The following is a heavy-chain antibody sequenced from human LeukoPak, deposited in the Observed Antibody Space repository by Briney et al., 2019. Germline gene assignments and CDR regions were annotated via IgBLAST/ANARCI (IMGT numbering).Heavy chain of an antibody. Sequence: PGGSLRLSCAASGFTFSSYSMNWVRQAPGKGLDWVSYSSSSSSTIYYADSVKGRFTISRDNAKNSLYLQMNSLRAEDTAVYYCATSTSGYYYAPFDYWGQGTLVTVSS. CDR1: GFTFSSYS. D-gene: IGHD3-22*01. CDR2: SSSSSSTI. J-gene: IGHJ4*02. V-gene: IGHV3-48*01. CDR3: ATSTSGYYYAPFDY.